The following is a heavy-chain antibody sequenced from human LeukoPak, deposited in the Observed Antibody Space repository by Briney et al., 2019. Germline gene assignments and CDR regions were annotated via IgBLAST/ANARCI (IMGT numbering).Heavy chain of an antibody. CDR3: AREKSNWGYDY. Sequence: GGSLRLSCAASGFTFSSYVMSWVRQAPGKGLEWVSSITASGGSTYYADSVKGRFTISRDNSKNTLYLQMNSLRAEDTAVYYCAREKSNWGYDYWGQGTLVTVSS. CDR2: ITASGGST. D-gene: IGHD7-27*01. CDR1: GFTFSSYV. J-gene: IGHJ4*02. V-gene: IGHV3-23*01.